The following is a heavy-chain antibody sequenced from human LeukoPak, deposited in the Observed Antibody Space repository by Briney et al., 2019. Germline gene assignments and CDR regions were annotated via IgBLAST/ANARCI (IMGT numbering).Heavy chain of an antibody. J-gene: IGHJ6*03. V-gene: IGHV7-4-1*02. Sequence: GASVKVSCKASGYTFTSYAMNWVRQAPGQGLEWMGWINTNTGNPTYAQGFTGRFVFSLDTSVSTTYLQISSLKAEDTAVYYCARDGPPSPYYYMDVWGKGTTVTVSS. CDR3: ARDGPPSPYYYMDV. CDR1: GYTFTSYA. CDR2: INTNTGNP.